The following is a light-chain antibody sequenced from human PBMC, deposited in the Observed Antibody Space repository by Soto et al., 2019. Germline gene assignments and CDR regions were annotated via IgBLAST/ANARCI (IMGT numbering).Light chain of an antibody. Sequence: QSVLTQPPSMSGAPGQRVTISCTGSSSNIGAGYDVHWYQQHPGTAPKLLIFDNNNRPSGVPDRFSGSKSDTSASLAIIGLQAEDEADYYCQSFDTSLSGFVVFGGGTKVTVL. CDR3: QSFDTSLSGFVV. J-gene: IGLJ2*01. V-gene: IGLV1-40*01. CDR2: DNN. CDR1: SSNIGAGYD.